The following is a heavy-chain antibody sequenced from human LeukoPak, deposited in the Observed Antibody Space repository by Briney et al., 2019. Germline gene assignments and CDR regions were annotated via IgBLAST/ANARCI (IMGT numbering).Heavy chain of an antibody. CDR3: ARDGPRSGYDLGHFDN. Sequence: SETLSLTCAVYGGSFSGYYWSRIRQPPGKGLEWIGEINHSGSTNYNPSLKSRVTISVDTSKNQFTLKLSSVTAADTAVYYCARDGPRSGYDLGHFDNLGQGTLVTASS. D-gene: IGHD5-12*01. J-gene: IGHJ4*02. CDR2: INHSGST. CDR1: GGSFSGYY. V-gene: IGHV4-34*01.